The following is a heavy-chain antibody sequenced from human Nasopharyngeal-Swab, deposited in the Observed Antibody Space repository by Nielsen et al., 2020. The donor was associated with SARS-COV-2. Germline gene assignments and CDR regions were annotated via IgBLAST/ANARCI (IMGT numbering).Heavy chain of an antibody. J-gene: IGHJ6*02. V-gene: IGHV3-30*03. D-gene: IGHD3-10*01. CDR1: GFTFSSYG. CDR2: ISYDGSNK. Sequence: GESLKISCAASGFTFSSYGMHWVRQAPGKGLEWVAVISYDGSNKYYTDSVKGRFTISRDNSKNTLYLQMNSLRSEDTAVYYCARYRASEWFGELSSPKYYYYYGMDVWGQGTTVTASS. CDR3: ARYRASEWFGELSSPKYYYYYGMDV.